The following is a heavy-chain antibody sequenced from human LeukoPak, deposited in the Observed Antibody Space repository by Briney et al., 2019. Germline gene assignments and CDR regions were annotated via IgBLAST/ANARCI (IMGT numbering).Heavy chain of an antibody. V-gene: IGHV4-39*07. CDR1: GGSISSSSYY. CDR3: ARADYYDSSGKYYYYYMDV. D-gene: IGHD3-22*01. Sequence: PSETLSLTCTVSGGSISSSSYYWGWIRQPPGKGLEWIGSIYYSGSTYYNPSLKSRVTISVDTSKNQFSLKLSSVTAADTAVYYCARADYYDSSGKYYYYYMDVWGKGTTVTISS. CDR2: IYYSGST. J-gene: IGHJ6*03.